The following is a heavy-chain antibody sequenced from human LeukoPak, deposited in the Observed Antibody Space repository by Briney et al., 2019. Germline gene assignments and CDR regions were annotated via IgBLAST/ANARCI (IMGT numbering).Heavy chain of an antibody. V-gene: IGHV3-66*01. CDR1: GFTVTSNY. Sequence: PGGALRLSCEVSGFTVTSNYMSWVRQAPGKGLEWVSVVYPGGFTDHADSVKGRFTISRDTSKNTVYFQMNNLRAEDTAVYYCTIGGVIWRMHVWGQGTTVAVSS. CDR3: TIGGVIWRMHV. J-gene: IGHJ6*02. CDR2: VYPGGFT. D-gene: IGHD3-10*01.